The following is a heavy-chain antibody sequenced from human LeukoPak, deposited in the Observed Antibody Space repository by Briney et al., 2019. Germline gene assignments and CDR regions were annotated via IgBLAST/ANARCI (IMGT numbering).Heavy chain of an antibody. V-gene: IGHV3-72*01. CDR1: GFTFSDHY. Sequence: PGGSLRLSCAASGFTFSDHYMDWVRQAPGKGLEWVGRTRNKANSYTTEYAASVKGRFTISRDDSKNSLYLQMNSLKTEDTAVYYCARAPDAFDIRGQGTMVTVSS. J-gene: IGHJ3*02. CDR3: ARAPDAFDI. CDR2: TRNKANSYTT.